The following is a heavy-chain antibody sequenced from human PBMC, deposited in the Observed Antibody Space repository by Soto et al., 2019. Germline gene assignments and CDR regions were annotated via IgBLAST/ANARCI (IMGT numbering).Heavy chain of an antibody. CDR1: GFTFSTDW. CDR2: TKEAESQK. D-gene: IGHD2-2*01. J-gene: IGHJ2*01. CDR3: ARVLRDCSSPSCDGWSFVL. V-gene: IGHV3-7*05. Sequence: EVQLVESGGGLVQPGGSLRLSCAASGFTFSTDWMSWVRQAPGKGLERVANTKEAESQKHYVDSVKRRLTMSRDNAKNSPDAQINSLRAEDTAVYYCARVLRDCSSPSCDGWSFVLWGGGTLVTISS.